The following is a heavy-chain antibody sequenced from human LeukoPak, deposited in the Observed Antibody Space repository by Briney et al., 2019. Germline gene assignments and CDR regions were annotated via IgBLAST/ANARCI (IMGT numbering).Heavy chain of an antibody. D-gene: IGHD2-2*02. CDR3: ARSDCSSTSCYRTLGMDV. CDR1: GYSFTSYW. Sequence: KRGESLKISCKGSGYSFTSYWIGWVRQMPGKGLEWMGIIYPGDSDTRYSPSFQGQVTISADKSISTAYLQWSSLKASDTAMYYCARSDCSSTSCYRTLGMDVWGKGTTVTVSS. V-gene: IGHV5-51*01. CDR2: IYPGDSDT. J-gene: IGHJ6*04.